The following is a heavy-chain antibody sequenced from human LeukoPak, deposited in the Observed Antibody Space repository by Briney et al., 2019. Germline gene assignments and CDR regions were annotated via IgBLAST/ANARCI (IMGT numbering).Heavy chain of an antibody. CDR1: GFTFISYR. J-gene: IGHJ4*02. Sequence: GGPLRLSRAASGFTFISYRMNWVRQAPGKGLEWVSYISSSSRTIYYADSVKGRFTISRDNAKNSLYLQMNSLRAEDTAVYYCARSSRELGGYAPWELMPPFDYWGQGTLVTVSS. CDR3: ARSSRELGGYAPWELMPPFDY. D-gene: IGHD1-7*01. V-gene: IGHV3-48*01. CDR2: ISSSSRTI.